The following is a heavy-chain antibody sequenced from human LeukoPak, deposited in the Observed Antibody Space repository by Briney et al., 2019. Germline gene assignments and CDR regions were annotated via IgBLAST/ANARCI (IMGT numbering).Heavy chain of an antibody. CDR2: INPNSGGT. Sequence: ASVKVSCKASGYTFTGYYMHWVRQAPGQGLEWMGWINPNSGGTNYAQKFQGRVTMTRDTSNSTAYMELSRLRSDDTAMYYCASAPNYDILTGYFDYWGEGTLVTVSS. CDR1: GYTFTGYY. V-gene: IGHV1-2*02. CDR3: ASAPNYDILTGYFDY. J-gene: IGHJ4*02. D-gene: IGHD3-9*01.